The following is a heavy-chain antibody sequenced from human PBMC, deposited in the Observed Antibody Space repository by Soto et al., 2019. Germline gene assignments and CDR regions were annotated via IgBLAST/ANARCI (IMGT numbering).Heavy chain of an antibody. CDR3: ARALGFLEWPPHRNWFDP. J-gene: IGHJ5*02. V-gene: IGHV1-69*13. CDR2: IIPIFGTA. D-gene: IGHD3-3*01. Sequence: ASVKVSCKASGGTFSSYAISWVRQAPGQGLEWMGGIIPIFGTANYAQKFQGRVTITADESTSTAYMELSSLRSEDTAVYYCARALGFLEWPPHRNWFDPWGQGTLVTVSS. CDR1: GGTFSSYA.